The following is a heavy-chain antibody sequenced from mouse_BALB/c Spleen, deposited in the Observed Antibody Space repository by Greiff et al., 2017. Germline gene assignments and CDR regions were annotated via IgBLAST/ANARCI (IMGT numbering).Heavy chain of an antibody. V-gene: IGHV5-12-2*01. Sequence: EVQGVESGGGLVQPGGSLKLSCAASGFTFSSYTMSWVRQTPEKRLEWVAYISNGGGSTYYPDTVKGRFTISRDNAKNTLYLQMSSLKSEDTAMYYCARHVGLRRTAYFDYWGQGTTLTVSS. J-gene: IGHJ2*01. CDR1: GFTFSSYT. D-gene: IGHD2-4*01. CDR3: ARHVGLRRTAYFDY. CDR2: ISNGGGST.